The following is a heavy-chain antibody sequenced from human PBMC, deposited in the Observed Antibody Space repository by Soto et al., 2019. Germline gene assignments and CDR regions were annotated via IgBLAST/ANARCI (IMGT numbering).Heavy chain of an antibody. CDR3: ARILLWFGEPEYYCDY. CDR2: IIPIFGTA. CDR1: GGTFSSYA. D-gene: IGHD3-10*01. Sequence: QVQLVQSGAEVKKPGSSVKVSCKASGGTFSSYAISWVRQAPGQGLEWMGGIIPIFGTANYAQKFQGRVTITADKSKSTAYMELSSLRSEDTAVYYCARILLWFGEPEYYCDYWGQGTLVTVSS. J-gene: IGHJ4*02. V-gene: IGHV1-69*06.